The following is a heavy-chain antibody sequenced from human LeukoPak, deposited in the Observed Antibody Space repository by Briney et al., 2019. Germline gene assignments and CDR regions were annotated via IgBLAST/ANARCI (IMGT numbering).Heavy chain of an antibody. Sequence: GGSLRLSCAASGFSFSSDWTYWVRQAPGKGLVWVSRINSDGDTDYADAVKGRFTISRDNAKNTLYLQMNSLRAEDTAVYHCVKGAPMDYWGQGTLVTVSS. CDR3: VKGAPMDY. V-gene: IGHV3-74*01. CDR2: INSDGDT. CDR1: GFSFSSDW. J-gene: IGHJ4*02.